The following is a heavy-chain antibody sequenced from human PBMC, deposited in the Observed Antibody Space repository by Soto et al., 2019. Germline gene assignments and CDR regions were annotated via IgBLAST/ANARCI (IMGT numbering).Heavy chain of an antibody. CDR3: ARDGIIRLAPYPMDV. D-gene: IGHD1-26*01. J-gene: IGHJ6*02. Sequence: AGGSLRLSCAASGFTFSSYSMNWVRQAPGKGLEWVSSISSSSSYIYYADSVKGRFTISRDNAKNSLYLQMNSLRAEDTAVYYCARDGIIRLAPYPMDVWGQGTTVTVSS. CDR2: ISSSSSYI. CDR1: GFTFSSYS. V-gene: IGHV3-21*01.